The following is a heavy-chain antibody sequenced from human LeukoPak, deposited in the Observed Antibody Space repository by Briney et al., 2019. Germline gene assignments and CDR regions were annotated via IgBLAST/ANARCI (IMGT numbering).Heavy chain of an antibody. D-gene: IGHD3-3*01. CDR3: ARGNDFWSGYYYFDY. CDR1: GFTFSSYW. J-gene: IGHJ4*02. V-gene: IGHV3-7*01. Sequence: GGSLRLSCAASGFTFSSYWMSWVRQAPGKGLEWVANIKQDGSEKYYVDSVKGRFTISRDNAKNSLYLQMNSLRAEDTAVYYCARGNDFWSGYYYFDYWGQGTLVTVSS. CDR2: IKQDGSEK.